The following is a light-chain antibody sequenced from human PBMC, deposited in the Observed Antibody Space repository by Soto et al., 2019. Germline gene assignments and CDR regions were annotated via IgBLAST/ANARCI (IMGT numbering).Light chain of an antibody. J-gene: IGKJ5*01. V-gene: IGKV3-11*01. CDR3: QQRSNWPS. CDR1: QSVRTN. CDR2: GAS. Sequence: EIVMTQFPNTLSVSPGETVTLSFRSSQSVRTNLAWYQHKPGQSPRLLIYGASKWATGFPARFGGSGSGTEFTLTISSPEPEDFAVYYCQQRSNWPSFGQGTRLEIK.